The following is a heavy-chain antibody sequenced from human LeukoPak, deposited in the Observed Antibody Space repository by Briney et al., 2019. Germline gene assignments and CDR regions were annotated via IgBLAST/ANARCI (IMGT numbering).Heavy chain of an antibody. J-gene: IGHJ4*02. D-gene: IGHD6-19*01. V-gene: IGHV4-4*02. CDR1: GGSIXXXXX. CDR2: SYHSGST. Sequence: PSGTLSLTXAVSGGSIXXXXXXXWVRQPPGXXXXXXXXSYHSGSTNXNPSLXXXVTISVDKSKNHFSLTLSSVTAADTAVYYCARDPNNSSGWYRAKTVWGQGTLVTVSS. CDR3: ARDPNNSSGWYRAKTV.